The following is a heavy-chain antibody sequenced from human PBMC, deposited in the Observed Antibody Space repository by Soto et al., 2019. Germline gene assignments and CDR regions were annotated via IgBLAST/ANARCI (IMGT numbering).Heavy chain of an antibody. CDR2: ISTSGNT. J-gene: IGHJ5*02. D-gene: IGHD3-16*01. CDR1: GVSMRNSY. V-gene: IGHV4-4*07. CDR3: ARGGGVPVLGDP. Sequence: SETLSLTCSVSGVSMRNSYWTWIRQSAGKGLEWIGRISTSGNTNYNPSLNSRLTMSVDTSKNQVSLKLTSVTAADTAVYYCARGGGVPVLGDPWGQGTLVTVSS.